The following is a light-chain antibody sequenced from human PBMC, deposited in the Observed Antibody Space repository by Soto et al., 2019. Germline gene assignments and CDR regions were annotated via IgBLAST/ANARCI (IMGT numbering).Light chain of an antibody. CDR3: QQYYSTSSEVT. V-gene: IGKV4-1*01. CDR1: QSILYSSNNKNY. Sequence: DIVMTQSPDSLAVSLGERATINCKSSQSILYSSNNKNYLAWYQQKPGQPPKLLIYWASTRESGVPDRFSGSGSGTDFTLTISALQAEDVAVYYCQQYYSTSSEVTFGQGTRLEIK. J-gene: IGKJ5*01. CDR2: WAS.